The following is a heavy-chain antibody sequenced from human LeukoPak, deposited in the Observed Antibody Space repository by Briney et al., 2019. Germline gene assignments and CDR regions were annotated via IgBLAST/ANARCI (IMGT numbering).Heavy chain of an antibody. D-gene: IGHD6-19*01. V-gene: IGHV3-23*01. Sequence: PGRSLRLSCVASGSTFSNLAMGWVRQAPGKGLEWVSVISDSGGTTYYADSVKGRFTISRDNSRNTLYLQMNSLRVEDTAVYYCAKDARRSSGWYFFDHWGQGTLVTVSS. CDR2: ISDSGGTT. J-gene: IGHJ4*02. CDR3: AKDARRSSGWYFFDH. CDR1: GSTFSNLA.